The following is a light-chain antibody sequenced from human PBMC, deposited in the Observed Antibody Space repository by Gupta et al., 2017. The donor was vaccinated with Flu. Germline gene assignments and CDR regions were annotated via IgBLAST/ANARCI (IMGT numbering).Light chain of an antibody. V-gene: IGLV2-11*01. Sequence: QSALTQPRPVSGSPGQSVTISCTGTSSDVGGYNYVSWYQQHPGKAPKVIIFDVNKRPSGVPDRFSGSKVGNTASLTISGLQAEDEADYNCCSYAGRDTYVFGSGTKVTVL. CDR3: CSYAGRDTYV. CDR2: DVN. J-gene: IGLJ1*01. CDR1: SSDVGGYNY.